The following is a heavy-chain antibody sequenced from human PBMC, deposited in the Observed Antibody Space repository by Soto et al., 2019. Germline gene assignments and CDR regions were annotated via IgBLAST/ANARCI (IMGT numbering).Heavy chain of an antibody. D-gene: IGHD6-13*01. J-gene: IGHJ4*02. Sequence: QVQLVESGGGAVQPGRSLRLSCAASGFTFSSHAMHWVRQAPGKGLECVAIISYDGSNKYYGDSVRGRLTISRDNSKNTIYLQMNSLRAEATAVYYCARDQTGITTTGGGRIDYWGQGTLVTVSS. CDR1: GFTFSSHA. CDR3: ARDQTGITTTGGGRIDY. V-gene: IGHV3-30-3*01. CDR2: ISYDGSNK.